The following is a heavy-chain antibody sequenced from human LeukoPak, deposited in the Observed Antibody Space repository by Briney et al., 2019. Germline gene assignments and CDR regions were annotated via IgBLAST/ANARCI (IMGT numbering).Heavy chain of an antibody. CDR3: AKDPRHYYDSSGYSYFDY. CDR1: GFTFSSYA. V-gene: IGHV3-23*01. Sequence: GGSLRLSCAASGFTFSSYAMSWVRQAPGKGLEWVSAISGSGGSTYYADSVKGRFTISRDNSKNTLYLQMNSLRTEDTAVYYCAKDPRHYYDSSGYSYFDYWGQGTLVTVSS. CDR2: ISGSGGST. D-gene: IGHD3-22*01. J-gene: IGHJ4*02.